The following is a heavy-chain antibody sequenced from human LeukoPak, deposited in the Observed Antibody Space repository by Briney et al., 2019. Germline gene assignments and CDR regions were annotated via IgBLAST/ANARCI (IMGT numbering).Heavy chain of an antibody. CDR1: GGSISSYY. Sequence: SETLSLTCTVSGGSISSYYWSWIRQPPGKRLEWIGYIYNSGNTNYNLSLKSRGTISLDTSKNQFSLKLSSVTAADTAVYYCARSHCGGDCYYGGYFDYWGQGTLVTVSS. D-gene: IGHD2-21*02. V-gene: IGHV4-59*01. CDR2: IYNSGNT. J-gene: IGHJ4*02. CDR3: ARSHCGGDCYYGGYFDY.